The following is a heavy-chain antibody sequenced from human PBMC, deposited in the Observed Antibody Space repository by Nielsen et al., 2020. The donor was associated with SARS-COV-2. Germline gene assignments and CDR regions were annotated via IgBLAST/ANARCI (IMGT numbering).Heavy chain of an antibody. Sequence: GGSLRLSCAASGFTFSSYDMHWVRQATGKGLEWVSAIGTAGDTYYPGSVKGRFTISRENAKNSLYLQMNSLRAGDTAVYYCARVVGSYSEYYFDYWGQGTLVTVSS. CDR2: IGTAGDT. J-gene: IGHJ4*02. CDR3: ARVVGSYSEYYFDY. V-gene: IGHV3-13*01. D-gene: IGHD1-26*01. CDR1: GFTFSSYD.